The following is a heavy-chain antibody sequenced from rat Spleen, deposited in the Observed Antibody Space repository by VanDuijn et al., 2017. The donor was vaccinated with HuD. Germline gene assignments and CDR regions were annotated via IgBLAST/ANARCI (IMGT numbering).Heavy chain of an antibody. D-gene: IGHD1-2*01. CDR3: AKDMSRTIAARSYWYFDF. J-gene: IGHJ1*01. Sequence: EVQLVQSDGGLVQPGRSLKLSCAASGFTFSNYGMHWIRQAPTKGLEWVASISPSGGSTYYRDSVKGRFTISRDDAKSTLYLQMDSLRSEDTATYYCAKDMSRTIAARSYWYFDFWGPGTMVTVSS. CDR1: GFTFSNYG. CDR2: ISPSGGST. V-gene: IGHV5-19*01.